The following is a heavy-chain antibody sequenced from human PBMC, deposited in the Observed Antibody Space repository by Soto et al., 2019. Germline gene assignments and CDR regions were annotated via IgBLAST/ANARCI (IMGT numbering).Heavy chain of an antibody. V-gene: IGHV3-33*01. J-gene: IGHJ3*02. CDR2: IWYDGSNK. D-gene: IGHD4-17*01. CDR1: GFTFSSYG. Sequence: GGSLRLSCAASGFTFSSYGMHWVRQAPGKGLEWVAVIWYDGSNKDYADSVKGRFTISRDNSKNTLYLQMNSLRAEDTAVYYCARGHDYGGNSDAFDIWGQGTMVTVSS. CDR3: ARGHDYGGNSDAFDI.